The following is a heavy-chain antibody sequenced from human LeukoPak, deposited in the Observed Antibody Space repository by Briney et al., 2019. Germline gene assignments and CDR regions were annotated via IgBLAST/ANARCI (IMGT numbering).Heavy chain of an antibody. Sequence: GRSLRLSCAASGFTFSSYGMHWVRQAPGKGLEWVAVISYDGSHDYNADSVKGRFTISRDNSKNTLYLQMNSLRAEDTAVYYCAKVRDYYYYYGMDVWGQGTTVTVSS. CDR3: AKVRDYYYYYGMDV. J-gene: IGHJ6*02. CDR2: ISYDGSHD. CDR1: GFTFSSYG. D-gene: IGHD3-22*01. V-gene: IGHV3-30*18.